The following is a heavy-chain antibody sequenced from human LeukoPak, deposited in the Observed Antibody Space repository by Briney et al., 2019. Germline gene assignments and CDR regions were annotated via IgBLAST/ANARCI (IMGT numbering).Heavy chain of an antibody. CDR1: GFTFRSYW. CDR2: IKQDGSEK. V-gene: IGHV3-7*01. Sequence: GGSLRLSCAASGFTFRSYWMSWVRQAPGKGLEWVANIKQDGSEKYYVDSVKGRFTISRDNAKNSLYLQMNSLRAEDTAVYYCARVGGSYCFDYWGQGTLVTVSS. CDR3: ARVGGSYCFDY. D-gene: IGHD1-26*01. J-gene: IGHJ4*02.